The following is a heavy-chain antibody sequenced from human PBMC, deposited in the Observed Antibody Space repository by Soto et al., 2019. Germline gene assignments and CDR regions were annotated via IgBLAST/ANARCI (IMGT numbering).Heavy chain of an antibody. J-gene: IGHJ5*02. Sequence: SETLSLTCTVSGGSVSSGSYYWSWIRQPPGKGLEWIGYIYYSGSTNYNPSLKSRVTISVDTSKNQFSLKLSSVTAADTAVYYCARTNLHKASVVPAAIPWFDPWGQGTLVTVSS. D-gene: IGHD2-2*02. V-gene: IGHV4-61*01. CDR1: GGSVSSGSYY. CDR2: IYYSGST. CDR3: ARTNLHKASVVPAAIPWFDP.